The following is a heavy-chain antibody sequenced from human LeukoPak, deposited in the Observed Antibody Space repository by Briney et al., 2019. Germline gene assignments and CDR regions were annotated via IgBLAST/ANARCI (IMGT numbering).Heavy chain of an antibody. V-gene: IGHV4-34*01. CDR2: INHSGST. D-gene: IGHD6-13*01. Sequence: SETLSLTCAVYGGSFSDYYWSWIRQPPGKGLEWIGEINHSGSTNYNPSLKSRVTISIDTSKNQSSLKLSFVTAADTAVYYCARAGFGLAPHRGTPFDYWGQGTLVTVSS. J-gene: IGHJ4*02. CDR1: GGSFSDYY. CDR3: ARAGFGLAPHRGTPFDY.